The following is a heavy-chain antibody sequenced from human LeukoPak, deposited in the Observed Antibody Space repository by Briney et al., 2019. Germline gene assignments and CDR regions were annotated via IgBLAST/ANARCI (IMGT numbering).Heavy chain of an antibody. CDR3: ARHVAPYCSDGNCYSSAFDI. D-gene: IGHD2-15*01. CDR1: GYSFTSYW. CDR2: IYPGDSDT. J-gene: IGHJ3*02. Sequence: GESLKISCKGSGYSFTSYWIGWVRQIPGKGLEWMGIIYPGDSDTRYSPSFQGQVTISADKSISTAYLQWSSLKASDTAIYYCARHVAPYCSDGNCYSSAFDIWGQGTKVTVSS. V-gene: IGHV5-51*01.